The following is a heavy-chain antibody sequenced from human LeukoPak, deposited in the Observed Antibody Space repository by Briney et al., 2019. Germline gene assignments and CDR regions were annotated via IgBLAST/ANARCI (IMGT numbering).Heavy chain of an antibody. CDR2: ISGAGART. CDR1: GFTFSSFA. Sequence: GGSLRLSCAASGFTFSSFAMGWVRQAPGKGLEWVSGISGAGARTFYGGSVKGRFSISRDNSRSTLYLHMNSLRAEDTAVYYCAKDGSLSCYGTSCLNWFDPWGQGTLVTVSS. J-gene: IGHJ5*02. D-gene: IGHD2-2*01. V-gene: IGHV3-23*01. CDR3: AKDGSLSCYGTSCLNWFDP.